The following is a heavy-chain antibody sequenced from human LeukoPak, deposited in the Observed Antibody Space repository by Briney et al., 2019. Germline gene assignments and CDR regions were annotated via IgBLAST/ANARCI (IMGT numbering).Heavy chain of an antibody. Sequence: GGSLRLSCAASGFTFSSYAMSWVRQAPGKGLEWVAVISYDGSNKYYADSVKGRFTISRDNSKNTLYLQMNSLRAEDTAVYYCASSASGSDWFDPWGQGTPVTVSS. CDR2: ISYDGSNK. CDR1: GFTFSSYA. J-gene: IGHJ5*02. D-gene: IGHD3-10*01. CDR3: ASSASGSDWFDP. V-gene: IGHV3-30*04.